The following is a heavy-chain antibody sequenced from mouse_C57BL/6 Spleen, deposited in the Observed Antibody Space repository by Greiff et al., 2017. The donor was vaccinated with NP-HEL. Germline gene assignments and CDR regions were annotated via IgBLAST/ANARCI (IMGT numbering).Heavy chain of an antibody. CDR2: IYPGDGDT. D-gene: IGHD2-1*01. V-gene: IGHV1-82*01. CDR3: ARQIYYGNYGYVDV. J-gene: IGHJ1*03. Sequence: QVQLQQSGPELVKPGASVKISCKASGYAFSSSWMNWVKQRPGKGLEWIGRIYPGDGDTNYNGKFKGKATLTADKSSSTAYMQLSSLTSEDSAVYFCARQIYYGNYGYVDVWGTGTTVTVSS. CDR1: GYAFSSSW.